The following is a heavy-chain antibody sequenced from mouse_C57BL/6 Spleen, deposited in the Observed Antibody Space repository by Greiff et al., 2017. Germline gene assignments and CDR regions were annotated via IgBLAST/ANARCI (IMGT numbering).Heavy chain of an antibody. D-gene: IGHD3-2*02. V-gene: IGHV5-4*01. CDR2: ISDGGSYT. CDR1: GFTFSSYA. J-gene: IGHJ4*01. CDR3: AREGTAQATNYAMDY. Sequence: EVQGVESGGGLVKPGGSLKLSCAASGFTFSSYAMSWVRQTPEKRLEWVATISDGGSYTYYPDNVKGRFTISRDNAKNNLYLHMSHLKSEDTAMYYCAREGTAQATNYAMDYWGQGTSVTVPS.